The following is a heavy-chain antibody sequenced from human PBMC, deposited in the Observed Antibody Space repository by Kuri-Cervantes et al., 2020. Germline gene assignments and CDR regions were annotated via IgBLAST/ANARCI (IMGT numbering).Heavy chain of an antibody. Sequence: ASVKVSCKASGYTFTSYGISWVRQAPGQGLEWMGWISAYNGNTNYAQKLQGRVTMTRNTSISTAYMELSSLRSEDTAVYYCAREGSSGWYGRGFPKYYYGMDVWGQGTTVTVSS. D-gene: IGHD6-19*01. CDR3: AREGSSGWYGRGFPKYYYGMDV. CDR2: ISAYNGNT. V-gene: IGHV1-18*01. CDR1: GYTFTSYG. J-gene: IGHJ6*02.